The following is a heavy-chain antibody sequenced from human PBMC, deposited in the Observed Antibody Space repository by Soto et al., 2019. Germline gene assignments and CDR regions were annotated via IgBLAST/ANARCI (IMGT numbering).Heavy chain of an antibody. CDR1: GGSFSGYY. V-gene: IGHV4-34*01. CDR2: INHSGST. D-gene: IGHD2-2*01. Sequence: SATLSLTCAVYGGSFSGYYWSWIRQPPGKGLEWIGEINHSGSTNYNPSLKSRVTISVDTSKNQFSLKLSSVTAADTAVYYCARGPDIVVVPAAMGGAFDIWGQGTMVTVSS. CDR3: ARGPDIVVVPAAMGGAFDI. J-gene: IGHJ3*02.